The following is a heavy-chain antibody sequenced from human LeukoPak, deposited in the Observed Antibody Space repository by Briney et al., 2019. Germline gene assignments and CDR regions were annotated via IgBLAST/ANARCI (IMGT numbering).Heavy chain of an antibody. J-gene: IGHJ4*02. D-gene: IGHD3-16*01. CDR1: SGSINSYY. V-gene: IGHV4-4*07. Sequence: SETLSLTCTVSSGSINSYYWGWVRQPAGRGLEWIGRIYTTGKTDYNTSLKSRLTMSVETSKRQFSRNLTSVTAADTAIYYCARHGYTASHYFLDYWSQGTLVTVSS. CDR2: IYTTGKT. CDR3: ARHGYTASHYFLDY.